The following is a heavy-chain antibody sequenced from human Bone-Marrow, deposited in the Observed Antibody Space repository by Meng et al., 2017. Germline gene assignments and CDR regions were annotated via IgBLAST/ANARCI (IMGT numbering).Heavy chain of an antibody. CDR1: GGTFSSYA. CDR3: ARTNWEDWYFDL. Sequence: QVELGRSGAGGKKPGSSVKVSCKASGGTFSSYAISWVRQAPGQGLEWMGGIIPIFGTANYAQKFQGRVTITADESTSTAYMELSSLRSEDTAVYYCARTNWEDWYFDLWGRGTLVTVSS. CDR2: IIPIFGTA. D-gene: IGHD1-1*01. J-gene: IGHJ2*01. V-gene: IGHV1-69*01.